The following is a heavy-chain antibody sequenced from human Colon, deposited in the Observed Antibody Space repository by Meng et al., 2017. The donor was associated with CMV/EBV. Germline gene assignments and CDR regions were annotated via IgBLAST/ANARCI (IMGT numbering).Heavy chain of an antibody. CDR2: ISGSGINT. CDR3: AKDPRGYPQPYH. CDR1: AFSFASYA. J-gene: IGHJ4*02. V-gene: IGHV3-23*01. D-gene: IGHD5-18*01. Sequence: LDSGGYFVRPGVSLTLSFAASAFSFASYAMGWLRQAPGKGLEWVSTISGSGINTYYADSVKGRFTISRDNSKSTVFLQMNSLRVDDTAIYYCAKDPRGYPQPYHWGQGTLVTVSS.